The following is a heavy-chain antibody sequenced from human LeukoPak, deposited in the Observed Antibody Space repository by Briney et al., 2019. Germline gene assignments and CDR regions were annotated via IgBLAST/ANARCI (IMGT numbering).Heavy chain of an antibody. J-gene: IGHJ4*02. CDR3: ARAARRYSGYDFVGY. Sequence: ASVKVSCKASGYTFTGYYMHWVRQAPGQGLEWMGWINPNSGGTNYAQKFQGRVTMTRDTSISTAYMELSRLRSDDTAVYYCARAARRYSGYDFVGYWGQGTLVTVSS. CDR1: GYTFTGYY. CDR2: INPNSGGT. D-gene: IGHD5-12*01. V-gene: IGHV1-2*02.